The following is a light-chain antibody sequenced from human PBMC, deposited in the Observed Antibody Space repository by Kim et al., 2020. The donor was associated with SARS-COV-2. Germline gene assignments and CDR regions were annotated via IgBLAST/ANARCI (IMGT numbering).Light chain of an antibody. CDR2: DAS. CDR3: QQRGNWPWT. CDR1: RSISSY. J-gene: IGKJ1*01. Sequence: LSPGERATLACRASRSISSYLAWYQQKPGQPPRLLIYDASDRATGIPVRFSGSGSETDFTLTISSLEPEDCAVYYCQQRGNWPWTFGQGTKVDIK. V-gene: IGKV3-11*01.